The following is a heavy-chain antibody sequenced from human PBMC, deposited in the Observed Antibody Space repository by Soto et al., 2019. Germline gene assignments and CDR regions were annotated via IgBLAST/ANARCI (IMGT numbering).Heavy chain of an antibody. D-gene: IGHD4-17*01. J-gene: IGHJ4*02. CDR2: IYYSGST. V-gene: IGHV4-59*01. CDR1: GGSISSYY. Sequence: PSETLSLTCTVSGGSISSYYWSWIRQPPGKGLEWIGYIYYSGSTNYNPSLKSRVTISVDTSKNQFSLKLSSVTAADTAVYYCARDRYGDSDYWGQGTLVTVSS. CDR3: ARDRYGDSDY.